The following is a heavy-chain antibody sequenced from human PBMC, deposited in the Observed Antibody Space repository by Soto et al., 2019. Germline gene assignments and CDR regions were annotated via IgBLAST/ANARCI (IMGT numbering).Heavy chain of an antibody. CDR2: IDPSDSYT. Sequence: PGESLKISCKGSGYSFTSYWISWVRQMPGKGLEWMGRIDPSDSYTNYSPSFQGHVTISADKSISSAYLQWSSLKASDTAMYYCARHSILTPDMWGFDIWGQGTMVTVS. CDR3: ARHSILTPDMWGFDI. D-gene: IGHD3-9*01. CDR1: GYSFTSYW. J-gene: IGHJ3*02. V-gene: IGHV5-10-1*01.